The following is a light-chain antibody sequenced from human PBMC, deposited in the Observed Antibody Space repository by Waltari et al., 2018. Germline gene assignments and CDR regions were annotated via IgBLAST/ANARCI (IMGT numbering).Light chain of an antibody. CDR3: CSFAAGSILV. CDR2: EGN. CDR1: SSDVGTYNL. J-gene: IGLJ3*02. Sequence: QSALTQPASVSGSPGQSITISCTGTSSDVGTYNLVSWYQHHPDKAPKLIIYEGNKRRSGVSNRFSGSKCGNTASLTISVLQAEDEADYYCCSFAAGSILVFGGGTKLTVL. V-gene: IGLV2-23*01.